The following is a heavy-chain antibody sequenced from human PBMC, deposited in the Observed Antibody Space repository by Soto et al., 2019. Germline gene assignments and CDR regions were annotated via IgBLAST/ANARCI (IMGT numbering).Heavy chain of an antibody. V-gene: IGHV3-23*01. D-gene: IGHD6-6*01. CDR3: AKVIVLGASTIEF. Sequence: PGGSLRLSCAASGFTFNHYGMAWVRQAPGKGLEWVSVISGSGGTTYYADSVKGRFTISRDNSKSTVYLQVNSLRVEDTALYSCAKVIVLGASTIEFWGPGTLVTVSS. J-gene: IGHJ4*02. CDR2: ISGSGGTT. CDR1: GFTFNHYG.